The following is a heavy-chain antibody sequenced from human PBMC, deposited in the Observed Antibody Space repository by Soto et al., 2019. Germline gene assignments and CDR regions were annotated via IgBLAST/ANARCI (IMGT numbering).Heavy chain of an antibody. Sequence: GGSLRLSCAASGFTFSSYWMSWVRQAPGKGLEWVANIKQDGSEKYYVDSVKGRFTISRENAKNSLYLQMNSLRAEDTAVYYCARLGYCSGGSCYLYAFDIWGQGTMVTVSS. CDR1: GFTFSSYW. CDR3: ARLGYCSGGSCYLYAFDI. J-gene: IGHJ3*02. V-gene: IGHV3-7*01. CDR2: IKQDGSEK. D-gene: IGHD2-15*01.